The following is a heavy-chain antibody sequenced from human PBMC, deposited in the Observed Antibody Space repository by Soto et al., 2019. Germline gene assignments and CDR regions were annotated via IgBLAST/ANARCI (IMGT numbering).Heavy chain of an antibody. D-gene: IGHD3-3*01. CDR2: IYSSGGT. CDR1: GGAISGYY. V-gene: IGHV4-4*07. Sequence: SETLSLTCTVSGGAISGYYWTWIRQSAGKGLEWIGRIYSSGGTKYNPSLKSRVTMSLDTSKNQYSLRLSSVTAADTAVYYCARGQRFSDSFDPWGQGTLVTVSS. J-gene: IGHJ5*02. CDR3: ARGQRFSDSFDP.